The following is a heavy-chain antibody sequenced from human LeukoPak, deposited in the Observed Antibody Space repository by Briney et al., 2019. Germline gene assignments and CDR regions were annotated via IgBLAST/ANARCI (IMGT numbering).Heavy chain of an antibody. Sequence: SVKVSCKASGGTFSSYAISWVRQAPGQGLEWMGRIIPIFGTANYAQKFQGRVTITTDETTSTAYMELSSLRSEDTAVYYCARGYDFWSGSNRFDPWGQGTLVTVSS. CDR3: ARGYDFWSGSNRFDP. CDR2: IIPIFGTA. D-gene: IGHD3-3*01. CDR1: GGTFSSYA. J-gene: IGHJ5*02. V-gene: IGHV1-69*05.